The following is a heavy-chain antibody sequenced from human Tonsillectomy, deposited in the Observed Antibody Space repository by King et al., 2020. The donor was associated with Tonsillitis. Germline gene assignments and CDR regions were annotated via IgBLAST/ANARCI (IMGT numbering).Heavy chain of an antibody. CDR3: AREGSGSYYGSPSWGLDY. CDR1: GGSISSYY. D-gene: IGHD1-26*01. V-gene: IGHV4-4*07. Sequence: VQLQESGPGLVKPSETLSLTCTVSGGSISSYYWSWIRQPAGKGLEWIGHIYTSGSTNYNPSLKSRVTMSVDTSKNQFSLKLSSVTAADTAVYYCAREGSGSYYGSPSWGLDYWGQGTLVTVSS. CDR2: IYTSGST. J-gene: IGHJ4*02.